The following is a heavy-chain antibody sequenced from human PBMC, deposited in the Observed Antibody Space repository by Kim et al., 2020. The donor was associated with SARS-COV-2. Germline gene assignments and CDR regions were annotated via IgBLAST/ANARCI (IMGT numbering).Heavy chain of an antibody. D-gene: IGHD3-10*01. J-gene: IGHJ5*02. CDR3: ARDIRFGEFNWFDP. V-gene: IGHV4-31*03. CDR1: GGSISSGGYY. CDR2: IYYSGST. Sequence: SETLSLTCTVSGGSISSGGYYWSWIRQHPGKGLEWIGYIYYSGSTYYNPSLKSRVTISVDTSKNQFSLKLSSVTAADTAVYYCARDIRFGEFNWFDPWGQGTLVTVSS.